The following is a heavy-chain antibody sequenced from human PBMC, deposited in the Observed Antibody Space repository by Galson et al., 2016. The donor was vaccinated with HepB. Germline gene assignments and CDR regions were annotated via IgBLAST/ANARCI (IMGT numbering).Heavy chain of an antibody. V-gene: IGHV1-24*01. D-gene: IGHD2-2*01. J-gene: IGHJ6*02. CDR1: GYTLTELS. Sequence: SVKVSCKVSGYTLTELSMHWVRQAPGKGLEWMGGFDPEDGETIYAQKFQDRVTMTEDTSTDTAYMGLSSLGSEDTAVYYCASIPPIRDCPGTSCYDYGMDVWGQGTTVTVSS. CDR2: FDPEDGET. CDR3: ASIPPIRDCPGTSCYDYGMDV.